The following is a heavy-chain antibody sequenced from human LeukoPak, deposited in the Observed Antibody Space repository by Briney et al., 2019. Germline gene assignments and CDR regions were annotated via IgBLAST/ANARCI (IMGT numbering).Heavy chain of an antibody. J-gene: IGHJ4*02. V-gene: IGHV3-33*01. CDR1: GFTFSGYG. Sequence: PGGSLRLSCAASGFTFSGYGMQWVRQAPGDGLQWVAFIWHDGSKKYYADSVKGRFTVSRDDSKNTLYLQMNSLRAEDTAVYYCVRELEDYYYASGSPDYWGQGTLVTVSS. D-gene: IGHD3-22*01. CDR2: IWHDGSKK. CDR3: VRELEDYYYASGSPDY.